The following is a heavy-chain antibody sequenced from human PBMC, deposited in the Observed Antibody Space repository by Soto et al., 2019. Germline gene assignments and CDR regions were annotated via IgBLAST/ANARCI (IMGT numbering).Heavy chain of an antibody. J-gene: IGHJ6*02. CDR2: MNPSSGNT. CDR1: GYTFTYYD. CDR3: ARTTPYYYYAMDV. Sequence: QVQLVQSGAEVKKPVASVKVSCKASGYTFTYYDISWVRQATGQGLEWMGWMNPSSGNTGYAQKFQGRVTMTRNTSIITAYMELSSIRYEETAVYYCARTTPYYYYAMDVWGQGTTVTVSS. V-gene: IGHV1-8*01. D-gene: IGHD1-1*01.